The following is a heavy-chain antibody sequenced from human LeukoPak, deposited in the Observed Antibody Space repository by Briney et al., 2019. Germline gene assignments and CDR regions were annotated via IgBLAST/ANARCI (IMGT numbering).Heavy chain of an antibody. CDR1: GFTFSSYR. D-gene: IGHD5-12*01. V-gene: IGHV3-21*01. J-gene: IGHJ4*02. CDR2: ISSSSSYI. CDR3: ARVRGYPYYFDY. Sequence: GGSLRLSCAASGFTFSSYRMNWVRQAPGKGLEWVSSISSSSSYIYYADSVKGRFTISRDNAKNSLYLQMNSLRAEDTAVYYCARVRGYPYYFDYWGQGTLVTVSS.